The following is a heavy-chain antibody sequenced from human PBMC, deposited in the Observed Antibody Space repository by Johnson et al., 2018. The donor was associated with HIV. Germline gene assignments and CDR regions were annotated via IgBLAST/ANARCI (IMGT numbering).Heavy chain of an antibody. CDR2: IKQDGSEK. V-gene: IGHV3-7*01. Sequence: VQLVESGGGLVQPGGSLRLSCAVSGFTFRSYWMTWVRQAPGKGLEWVTNIKQDGSEKYYVDSVKGRFTISRDNAKNSLYLQMNSLRAEDTAVYYCARFLAGTAMVGDAFDIWGQGTMVTVSS. D-gene: IGHD6-19*01. CDR1: GFTFRSYW. CDR3: ARFLAGTAMVGDAFDI. J-gene: IGHJ3*02.